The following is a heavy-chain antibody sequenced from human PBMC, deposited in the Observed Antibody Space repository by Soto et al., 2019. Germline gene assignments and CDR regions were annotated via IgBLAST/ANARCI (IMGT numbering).Heavy chain of an antibody. CDR1: GFTFSSYS. Sequence: PGGSLRLSCAASGFTFSSYSMNWVRQAPGKGLEWVSYISSSSSTIYYADSVKGRFTISRDNAKNSLYLQMNSLRDEDTAVYYCARDYYDSSGYVGMDVWGQGTTVTVSS. CDR3: ARDYYDSSGYVGMDV. J-gene: IGHJ6*02. D-gene: IGHD3-22*01. V-gene: IGHV3-48*02. CDR2: ISSSSSTI.